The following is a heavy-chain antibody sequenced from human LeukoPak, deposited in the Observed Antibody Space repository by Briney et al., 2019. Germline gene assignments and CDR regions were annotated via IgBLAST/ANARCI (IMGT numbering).Heavy chain of an antibody. CDR3: ARGYCSGGSCYTRGYKDY. D-gene: IGHD2-15*01. CDR2: IWYDGSNK. CDR1: GFTFSSYG. J-gene: IGHJ4*02. Sequence: PGGSLRLSCAASGFTFSSYGMHWVRQAPGKGLEWVAVIWYDGSNKYYADSVKGRFTITRDNSKNTLYPQMNSLRAEDTAVYYCARGYCSGGSCYTRGYKDYWGQGTLVTVSS. V-gene: IGHV3-33*01.